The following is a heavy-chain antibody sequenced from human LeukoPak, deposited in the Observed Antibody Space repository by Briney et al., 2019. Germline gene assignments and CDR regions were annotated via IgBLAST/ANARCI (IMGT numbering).Heavy chain of an antibody. Sequence: GGSLRRSCAASGFTFSSYWMHWVREAPGKGLVWVSRINSDGSSTSYADSVKGRFTISRDNAKNTLYLQMNSLRAEDTAVYYCARAGGFYEYYFDYWGQGTLVTVSS. D-gene: IGHD5/OR15-5a*01. CDR1: GFTFSSYW. CDR2: INSDGSST. V-gene: IGHV3-74*01. CDR3: ARAGGFYEYYFDY. J-gene: IGHJ4*02.